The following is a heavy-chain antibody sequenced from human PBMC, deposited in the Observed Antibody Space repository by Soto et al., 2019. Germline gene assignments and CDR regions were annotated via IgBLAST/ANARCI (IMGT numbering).Heavy chain of an antibody. V-gene: IGHV3-53*01. D-gene: IGHD3-22*01. CDR3: DSSGYPDY. CDR1: GFTVTNSY. Sequence: PGGSLRLSCAASGFTVTNSYMAWVRQAPGKGLEWVSVVYTSGRTYHADSVKGRFTVSRDISTNMFFLQMNKLSAEDMATYYYDSSGYPDYWGQGTLVTVSS. J-gene: IGHJ4*02. CDR2: VYTSGRT.